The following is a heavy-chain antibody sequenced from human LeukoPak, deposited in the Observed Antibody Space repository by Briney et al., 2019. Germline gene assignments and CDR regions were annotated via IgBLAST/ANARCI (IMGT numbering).Heavy chain of an antibody. CDR2: IYTSGST. Sequence: PSETLSLTCTVSGGSISSYYWSWIRQPAGKGLEWIGRIYTSGSTNYNPSLKSRVTMSVDTSKNQFSLKLSSVTASDTAVYYCARGYYDSSGYYYGFDYWGQGTLVTVSS. V-gene: IGHV4-4*07. CDR1: GGSISSYY. D-gene: IGHD3-22*01. CDR3: ARGYYDSSGYYYGFDY. J-gene: IGHJ4*02.